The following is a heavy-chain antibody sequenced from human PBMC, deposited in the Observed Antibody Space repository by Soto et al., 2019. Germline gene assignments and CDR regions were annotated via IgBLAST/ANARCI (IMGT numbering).Heavy chain of an antibody. CDR3: ATDRGSSSSSVLPDY. D-gene: IGHD6-6*01. Sequence: QVQLVESGGGVVQPGRSLRLSCAASGFTFSSYGMHWVRQAPGKGLEWVAVISYDGSNKYYADSVKGRFTISRDNSKTTLYLQMNSLRAEDTAVYYCATDRGSSSSSVLPDYWGQGALVTVSS. CDR2: ISYDGSNK. CDR1: GFTFSSYG. V-gene: IGHV3-30*03. J-gene: IGHJ4*02.